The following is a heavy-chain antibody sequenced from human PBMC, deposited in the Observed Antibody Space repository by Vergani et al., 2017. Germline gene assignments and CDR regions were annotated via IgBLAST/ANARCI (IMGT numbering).Heavy chain of an antibody. J-gene: IGHJ4*02. CDR1: GDSVISTDY. D-gene: IGHD4-17*01. Sequence: QVQLQESGPGLVKPSETLSLTCTVSGDSVISTDYHWGWIRQPPGKGLEWIGEIYHSGTTNFNPSLKSRVTMSIDKSKNQFSLKLNSVTAADTAVYYCTRGYGDYGADWGQGILVTVSS. CDR3: TRGYGDYGAD. V-gene: IGHV4-38-2*02. CDR2: IYHSGTT.